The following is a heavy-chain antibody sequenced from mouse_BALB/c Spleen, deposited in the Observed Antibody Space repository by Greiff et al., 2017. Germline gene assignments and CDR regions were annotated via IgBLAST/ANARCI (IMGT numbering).Heavy chain of an antibody. J-gene: IGHJ1*01. CDR2: ISYSGST. V-gene: IGHV3-2*02. CDR1: GYSITSDYA. CDR3: ARRTTVPDWYFDV. D-gene: IGHD1-1*01. Sequence: EVQLVESGPGLVKPSQSLSLTCTVTGYSITSDYAWNWIRQLPGNKLEWMGYISYSGSTSYNPSLKSRISITRDTSKNQFFLQLNSVTTEDTATYYCARRTTVPDWYFDVWGAGTTVTVSS.